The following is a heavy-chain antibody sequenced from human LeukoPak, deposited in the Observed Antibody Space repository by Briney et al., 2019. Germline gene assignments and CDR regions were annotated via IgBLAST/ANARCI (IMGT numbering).Heavy chain of an antibody. D-gene: IGHD3-10*01. Sequence: ASVKVSCKASGYTFTDYYMHWVRQAPGQGLEWMGWINPDNGGTIYAQKFQGRVTMTRDTSISTAYMDVSSLRCDDTAVYYCARVYGSGSFYNFWGQGTLVTVFS. J-gene: IGHJ4*02. CDR2: INPDNGGT. CDR3: ARVYGSGSFYNF. V-gene: IGHV1-2*02. CDR1: GYTFTDYY.